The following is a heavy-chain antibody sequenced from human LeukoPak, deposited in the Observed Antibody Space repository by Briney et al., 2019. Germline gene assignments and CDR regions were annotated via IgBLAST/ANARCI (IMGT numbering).Heavy chain of an antibody. Sequence: GGYLRLSCAASGFTFSSYWMSWVRQAPGKGLEWVANIKQDGSEKYYVDSVKGRFTISRDNAKNSLYLQMNSLRAEDTAVYYCAREGIVVVPAAIRDYYYYYMDVWGKGTTVTVSS. V-gene: IGHV3-7*01. CDR2: IKQDGSEK. D-gene: IGHD2-2*02. J-gene: IGHJ6*03. CDR3: AREGIVVVPAAIRDYYYYYMDV. CDR1: GFTFSSYW.